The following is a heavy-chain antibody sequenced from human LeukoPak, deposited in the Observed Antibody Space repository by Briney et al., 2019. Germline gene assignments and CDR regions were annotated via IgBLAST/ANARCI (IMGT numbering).Heavy chain of an antibody. D-gene: IGHD2-15*01. Sequence: ASVKVSCKASGYTFTGYYMHWVRQAPGQGLEWMGWINPNSGGTNYAQKFQGRVTMTRDTSISTAYMELSRLRSDDTAVYYCARDRESLLRHRFDPWGQGTLVTLSS. J-gene: IGHJ5*02. V-gene: IGHV1-2*02. CDR2: INPNSGGT. CDR3: ARDRESLLRHRFDP. CDR1: GYTFTGYY.